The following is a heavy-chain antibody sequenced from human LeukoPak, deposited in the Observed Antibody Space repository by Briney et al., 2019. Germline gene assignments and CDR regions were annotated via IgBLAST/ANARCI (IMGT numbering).Heavy chain of an antibody. CDR3: ARDRLRRSMDV. CDR1: GFTFSSYG. D-gene: IGHD4-17*01. V-gene: IGHV3-33*01. Sequence: GGSLRLSCAASGFTFSSYGMHWVRQAPGKGLEWVAVIWYDGSNKYYADSVKGRFTISRDNSKNTLYLQMNSLRAEDTAVYYCARDRLRRSMDVWGQGTTVTVSS. J-gene: IGHJ6*02. CDR2: IWYDGSNK.